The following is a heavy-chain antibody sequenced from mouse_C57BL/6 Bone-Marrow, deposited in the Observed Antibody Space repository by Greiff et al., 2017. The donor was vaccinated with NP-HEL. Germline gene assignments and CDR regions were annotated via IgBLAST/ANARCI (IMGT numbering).Heavy chain of an antibody. Sequence: VSGFSLTSYGVHWVRQSPGKGLEWLGVIWRGGSTDYNAAFMSRLSITKDNSKSQVFFKMNSLQADDTAIYYCAILWLRREFDYWGQGTTLTVSS. J-gene: IGHJ2*01. CDR2: IWRGGST. V-gene: IGHV2-5*01. CDR3: AILWLRREFDY. D-gene: IGHD2-2*01. CDR1: GFSLTSYG.